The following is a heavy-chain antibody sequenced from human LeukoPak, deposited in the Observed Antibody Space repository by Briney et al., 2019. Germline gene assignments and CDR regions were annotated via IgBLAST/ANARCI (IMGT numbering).Heavy chain of an antibody. D-gene: IGHD3-22*01. V-gene: IGHV4-59*01. Sequence: SETLSLTCNASGGSISSYYWSWIRQPPGKGLEWIWYIYYSGSTNYNPSLKSRVTISVDTSKNQFSLKLSSVTAADTAVYYCAREQDSSGYYNDAFDIWGQGTMVTVSS. CDR3: AREQDSSGYYNDAFDI. CDR1: GGSISSYY. CDR2: IYYSGST. J-gene: IGHJ3*02.